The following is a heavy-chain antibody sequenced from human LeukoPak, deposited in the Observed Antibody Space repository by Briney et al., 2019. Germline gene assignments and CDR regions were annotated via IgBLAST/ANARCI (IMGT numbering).Heavy chain of an antibody. J-gene: IGHJ4*02. CDR2: IYPGDSDT. CDR1: GYSFTSYW. V-gene: IGHV5-51*01. Sequence: GESLKISCKGSGYSFTSYWIGWVRQMPGKGLEWMGIIYPGDSDTRYSPSFQGQVTISADKSISTAYLQRSSLKASDTAMYYCARSTSYTAMVKYYFDYWGQGTLVTVSS. D-gene: IGHD5-18*01. CDR3: ARSTSYTAMVKYYFDY.